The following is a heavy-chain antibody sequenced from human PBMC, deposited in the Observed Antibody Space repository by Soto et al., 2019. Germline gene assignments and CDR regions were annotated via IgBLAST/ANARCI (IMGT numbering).Heavy chain of an antibody. CDR2: NSGSGGST. D-gene: IGHD6-13*01. Sequence: EVQLLESGGGLVQPGGSLRLSCAASGFTFSSYAMSWVRQAPGKGLEWVSANSGSGGSTYYADSVKGRFTISRDNSKNTLYLQMNSLRAEDTAVYYCAKVYSSSWYFDYWGQGTLVTVSS. V-gene: IGHV3-23*01. J-gene: IGHJ4*02. CDR3: AKVYSSSWYFDY. CDR1: GFTFSSYA.